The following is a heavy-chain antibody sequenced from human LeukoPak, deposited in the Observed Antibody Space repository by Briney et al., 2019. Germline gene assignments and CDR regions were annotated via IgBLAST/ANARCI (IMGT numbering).Heavy chain of an antibody. D-gene: IGHD6-13*01. V-gene: IGHV3-30-3*01. Sequence: GGSLRLSCAASGFTFSSYAMHWARQAPGKGLEWVAVISYDGSNKYYADSVKGRFTISRDNSKNTLYLQMNSLRAEDTAVYYCARSEYSSSWHAPFDYWGQGTLVTVSS. J-gene: IGHJ4*01. CDR2: ISYDGSNK. CDR1: GFTFSSYA. CDR3: ARSEYSSSWHAPFDY.